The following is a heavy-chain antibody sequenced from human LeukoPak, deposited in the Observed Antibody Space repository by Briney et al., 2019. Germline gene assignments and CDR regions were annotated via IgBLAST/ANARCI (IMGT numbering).Heavy chain of an antibody. D-gene: IGHD3-22*01. CDR1: GFTFSNYG. CDR2: ISYDGSNK. V-gene: IGHV3-30*03. CDR3: IHDSSGYYYFDY. J-gene: IGHJ4*02. Sequence: GGSLRLSCAASGFTFSNYGMHWVRQAPGKGLEWVAVISYDGSNKYYADSVKGRFTISRDNSKNTLYLQMNSLRAEDTAVYYCIHDSSGYYYFDYWGQGTLVTVSS.